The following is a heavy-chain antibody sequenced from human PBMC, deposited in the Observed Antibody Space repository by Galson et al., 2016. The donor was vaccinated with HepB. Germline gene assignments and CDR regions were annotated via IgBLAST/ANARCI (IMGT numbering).Heavy chain of an antibody. V-gene: IGHV3-23*01. J-gene: IGHJ6*04. D-gene: IGHD1-26*01. Sequence: SLRLSCAASGFTFSNYGMTWVRQAPGKGLEGVSSISRGGDRTDYADSVKGRFIISRDNSKNTLSLQMNSLTADDTAIYYCGQGSTAPAVWGKGTTVTVSS. CDR2: ISRGGDRT. CDR3: GQGSTAPAV. CDR1: GFTFSNYG.